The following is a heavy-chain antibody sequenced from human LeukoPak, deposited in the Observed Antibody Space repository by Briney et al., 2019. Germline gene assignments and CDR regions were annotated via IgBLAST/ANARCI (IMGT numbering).Heavy chain of an antibody. V-gene: IGHV1-2*02. CDR2: INPNSGGT. J-gene: IGHJ5*02. Sequence: ASVKVSCKASGYTFTGYYMHWVRQAPGQGLEWIGWINPNSGGTNYTQNFQGRVTITRDTSISTAYMELSRLRSDDTAVYYCARARRITMIVVANNWFDPWGQGTLVTVSS. CDR1: GYTFTGYY. D-gene: IGHD3-22*01. CDR3: ARARRITMIVVANNWFDP.